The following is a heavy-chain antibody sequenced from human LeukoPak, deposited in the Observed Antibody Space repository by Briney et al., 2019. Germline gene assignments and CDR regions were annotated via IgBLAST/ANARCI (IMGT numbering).Heavy chain of an antibody. CDR3: ATAPPYSSAAAF. J-gene: IGHJ4*02. Sequence: ASVKVSCKASGYTFTSYGISWVRQAPGQGLEWMGGIIPIFGTANYAQKFQGRVTMTEDTSTDTAYMELSSLRSEDTAVYYCATAPPYSSAAAFWGQGTLVTVSS. D-gene: IGHD6-19*01. CDR1: GYTFTSYG. CDR2: IIPIFGTA. V-gene: IGHV1-69*06.